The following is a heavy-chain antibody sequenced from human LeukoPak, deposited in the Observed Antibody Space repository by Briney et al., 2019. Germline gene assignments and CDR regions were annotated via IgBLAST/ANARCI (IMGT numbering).Heavy chain of an antibody. CDR3: AKNADCAGGNCYRFDS. J-gene: IGHJ4*02. V-gene: IGHV3-23*01. D-gene: IGHD2-21*01. CDR2: IGGSGGST. CDR1: GFSFSSSA. Sequence: PGGSLRLSCAASGFSFSSSAMSWVRQAPGQGLEWVSSIGGSGGSTYYADSVRGRFTISSDSSKNTLFLQMNSLRAEDTAIYYCAKNADCAGGNCYRFDSWGQGTLVTVST.